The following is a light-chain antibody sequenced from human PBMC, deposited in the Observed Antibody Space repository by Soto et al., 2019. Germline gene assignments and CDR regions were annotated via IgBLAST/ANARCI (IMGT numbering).Light chain of an antibody. J-gene: IGKJ1*01. CDR2: GAS. CDR3: QQFGSSRT. Sequence: ETVLTQSPGTLSLSPGERATLSCRTSQSVASSYLAWYQQKPGQAPRLLIYGASSRATGIPDRFSGSASGTDFTLTISRREPEDFAVYYCQQFGSSRTFGQGTKVEIK. V-gene: IGKV3-20*01. CDR1: QSVASSY.